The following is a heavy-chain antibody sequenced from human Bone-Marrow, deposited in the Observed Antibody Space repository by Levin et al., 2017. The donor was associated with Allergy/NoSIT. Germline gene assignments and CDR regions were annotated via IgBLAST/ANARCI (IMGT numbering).Heavy chain of an antibody. CDR2: ISYDGSNK. D-gene: IGHD5-18*01. CDR3: ARDVDTAMDVVWD. V-gene: IGHV3-30*04. CDR1: GFTFSSYA. J-gene: IGHJ4*02. Sequence: GGSLRLSCAASGFTFSSYAMHWVRQAPGKGLEWVAVISYDGSNKYYADSVKGRFTISRDNSKNTLYLQMNSLRAEDTAVYYCARDVDTAMDVVWDWGQGTLVTVSS.